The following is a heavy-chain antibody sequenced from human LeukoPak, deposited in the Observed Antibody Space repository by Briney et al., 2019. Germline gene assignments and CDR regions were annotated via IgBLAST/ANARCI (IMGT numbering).Heavy chain of an antibody. J-gene: IGHJ4*02. CDR1: GYTFTGYY. CDR3: ARGRNSVYYFNVVAPSYFDY. Sequence: GASVKVSCKASGYTFTGYYMHWVRQAPGQGLEWMGRINPNSGGTNYAQKFQGRVTMTRDTSINTAYMDLSRLRSDDTAVYYCARGRNSVYYFNVVAPSYFDYSSQGTLVTVSS. CDR2: INPNSGGT. V-gene: IGHV1-2*06. D-gene: IGHD3-22*01.